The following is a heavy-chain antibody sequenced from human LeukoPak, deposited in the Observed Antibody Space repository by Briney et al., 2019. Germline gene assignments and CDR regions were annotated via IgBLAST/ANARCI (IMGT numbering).Heavy chain of an antibody. V-gene: IGHV3-21*06. Sequence: GGSLTLSCAASGFNFRGYNMNWVRQAPGKGLEWVSSMSTSSTYIYYADSMKGRFTISRDDARSLLYLQMDSLRAEDTAVYYCVRDFAFGFCNTTTCRYPFDSWGQGTLVTVSS. D-gene: IGHD3-16*01. CDR3: VRDFAFGFCNTTTCRYPFDS. CDR1: GFNFRGYN. CDR2: MSTSSTYI. J-gene: IGHJ4*02.